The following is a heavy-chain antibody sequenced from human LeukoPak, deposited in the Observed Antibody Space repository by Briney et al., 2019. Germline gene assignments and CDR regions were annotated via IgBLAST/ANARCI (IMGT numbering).Heavy chain of an antibody. D-gene: IGHD1-26*01. CDR3: AKSLVRWAFDY. Sequence: GGSLRLSCVASGFTFSNYDMSWVRQAPGKGLEWVSSLTTDGGSTEYADSVKGRFTISRDNSENTLYLQMDSLRAEDTALYYCAKSLVRWAFDYWGQGTLVTVPS. V-gene: IGHV3-23*01. J-gene: IGHJ4*02. CDR2: LTTDGGST. CDR1: GFTFSNYD.